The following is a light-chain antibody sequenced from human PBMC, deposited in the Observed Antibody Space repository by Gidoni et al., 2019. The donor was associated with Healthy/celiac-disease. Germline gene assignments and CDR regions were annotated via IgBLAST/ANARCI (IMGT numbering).Light chain of an antibody. CDR1: QSVSSN. CDR3: QQYNNWPPYT. V-gene: IGKV3-15*01. Sequence: IVMTPSPATLSVSPGERTTLSCRASQSVSSNLAWYQQKPGQAPRLLSYSASTRATGIPARFSGSGSGTEFTLTISSLQSEDFAVYYCQQYNNWPPYTVGQRTKLEIK. CDR2: SAS. J-gene: IGKJ2*01.